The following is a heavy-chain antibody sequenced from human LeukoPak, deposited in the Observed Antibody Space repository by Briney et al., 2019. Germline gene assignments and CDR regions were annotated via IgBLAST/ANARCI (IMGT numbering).Heavy chain of an antibody. CDR3: AKDVQRDDYGNWFDS. CDR1: GCTFNNYA. J-gene: IGHJ5*01. V-gene: IGHV3-23*01. Sequence: GGSLRLSCAASGCTFNNYAMNWVRQAPGKGLEHVSYISGSGDTTYYADSVKGRFTISRDNSKNTLYLQMNSLRAEDTAVYYCAKDVQRDDYGNWFDSWGQGMLVTVSA. D-gene: IGHD4-17*01. CDR2: ISGSGDTT.